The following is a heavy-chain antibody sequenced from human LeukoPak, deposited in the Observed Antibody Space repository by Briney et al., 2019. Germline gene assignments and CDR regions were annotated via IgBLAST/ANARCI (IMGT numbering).Heavy chain of an antibody. V-gene: IGHV3-7*01. D-gene: IGHD2-2*01. CDR1: GFTFSSYA. CDR3: ARWRGSTSKGSDY. Sequence: HPGGSLRLSCAASGFTFSSYAMSWVRQAPGKGLEWVANIKQDGSAKYYVDSVKGRFTITRDNAKNSLYAQMDSLRVEDTATYYCARWRGSTSKGSDYWGQGTLVTVSS. J-gene: IGHJ4*02. CDR2: IKQDGSAK.